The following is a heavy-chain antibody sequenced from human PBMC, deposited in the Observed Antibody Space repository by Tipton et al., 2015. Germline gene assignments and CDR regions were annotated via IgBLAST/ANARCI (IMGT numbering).Heavy chain of an antibody. J-gene: IGHJ4*02. CDR3: ARDKYGDLDY. V-gene: IGHV3-74*01. CDR2: IDTDGSST. D-gene: IGHD4-17*01. CDR1: GFTFKSYA. Sequence: SLRLSCTASGFTFKSYAMSWVRQAPGKGPVWVSRIDTDGSSTSYAGSVKGRFTVSRDNAKNTLYLQMDSLRAEDTAVYYCARDKYGDLDYWGQGTLVTVSS.